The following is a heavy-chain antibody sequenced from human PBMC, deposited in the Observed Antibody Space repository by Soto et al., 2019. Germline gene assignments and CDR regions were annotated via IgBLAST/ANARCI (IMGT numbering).Heavy chain of an antibody. V-gene: IGHV4-61*08. CDR3: VRDVMGT. J-gene: IGHJ4*02. CDR2: MYYTGTT. Sequence: PSETLSLTCSVSGGSVTSGGYHWNWIRQSPGKGLEWIGYMYYTGTTNYNPSLRSRVSISIDTSKNQFSLKLTYVTDADKAIYYCVRDVMGTWGQGTQVTVSS. D-gene: IGHD2-8*01. CDR1: GGSVTSGGYH.